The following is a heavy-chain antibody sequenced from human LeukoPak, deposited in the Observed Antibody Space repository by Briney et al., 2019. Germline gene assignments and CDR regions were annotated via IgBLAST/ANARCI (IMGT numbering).Heavy chain of an antibody. CDR3: VLMVWG. CDR1: GFIFSNHY. J-gene: IGHJ4*02. Sequence: GGSLRLSCAVSGFIFSNHYMHWVRHAPGKGLVWVSRINNDGSITSYADSVKGRFTISRDNAKNTLYLQMNSPRAEDTAVYYCVLMVWGGGQGTLVTVSS. CDR2: INNDGSIT. D-gene: IGHD3-10*01. V-gene: IGHV3-74*01.